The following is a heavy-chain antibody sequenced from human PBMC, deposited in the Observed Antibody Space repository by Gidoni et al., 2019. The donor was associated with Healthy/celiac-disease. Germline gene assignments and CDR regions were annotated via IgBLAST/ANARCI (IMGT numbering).Heavy chain of an antibody. CDR3: ARLPRYCSGGSCLYYFDY. J-gene: IGHJ4*02. Sequence: EVQLVQSGAEVKKPGESLKISCKGSGYSFTSYWIGWVRQMPGKGLGWMGIIYPGDSDTRYSPSFQGQVTISADKSISTAYLQWSSLKASDTAMYYCARLPRYCSGGSCLYYFDYWGQGTLVTVSS. D-gene: IGHD2-15*01. V-gene: IGHV5-51*01. CDR2: IYPGDSDT. CDR1: GYSFTSYW.